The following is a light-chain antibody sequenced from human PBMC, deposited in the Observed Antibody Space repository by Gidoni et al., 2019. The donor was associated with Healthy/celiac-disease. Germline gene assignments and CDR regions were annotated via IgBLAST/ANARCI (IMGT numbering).Light chain of an antibody. CDR2: SGS. CDR1: QDISGS. V-gene: IGKV1-27*01. J-gene: IGKJ1*01. CDR3: QRPFNAPWT. Sequence: DIQLTQSPSSLSASVRDRVTITCRVSQDISGSLNWYRQRPGKVPKLLIYSGSNLQSGVPSRFSGSGSGTDFTLTITSLQPEDVATYSGQRPFNAPWTFGQGTKVEIK.